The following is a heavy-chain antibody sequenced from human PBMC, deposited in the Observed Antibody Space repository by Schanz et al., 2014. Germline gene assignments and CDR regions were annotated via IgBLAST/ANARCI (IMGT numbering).Heavy chain of an antibody. Sequence: QVQLVQSGAEVKKPGASVKVSCEASGYTFTSYYIHWFRQAPGQGLEWMGLINPSVGNTNYAKKFQGRFTMTRDTSTTTVYMELSSLRSDDTAMYYCVTEKRMESGTWAKAFDIWGQGTWVTVSS. CDR3: VTEKRMESGTWAKAFDI. J-gene: IGHJ3*02. V-gene: IGHV1-46*01. CDR1: GYTFTSYY. CDR2: INPSVGNT. D-gene: IGHD3-3*01.